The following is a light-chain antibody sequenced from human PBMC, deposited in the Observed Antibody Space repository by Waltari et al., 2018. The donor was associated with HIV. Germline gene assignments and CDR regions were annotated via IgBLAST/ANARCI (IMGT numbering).Light chain of an antibody. Sequence: DIQLTQSPSVLSVSVGDRVTITCRASQGISNHLAWYQQSPGKSPKLLIYAASTLQTGVPSRFSGGGYGTEFTLTISSLQPEDSATYYCQQFQSFPLTFGQGTRLEIK. CDR3: QQFQSFPLT. V-gene: IGKV1-9*01. CDR1: QGISNH. CDR2: AAS. J-gene: IGKJ5*01.